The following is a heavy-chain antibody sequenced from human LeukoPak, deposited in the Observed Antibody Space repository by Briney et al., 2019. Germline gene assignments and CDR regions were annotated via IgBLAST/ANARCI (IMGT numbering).Heavy chain of an antibody. J-gene: IGHJ4*02. Sequence: SETLSLTCTVSGYSISSGYYWGWIRQPPGKGLEWIGSIYHSGSTYYNPSLKSRVTISVDTSKNQFSLKLSSVTAADTAVYYCARARPYYDILTDYYFDYWDQGTLVTVSS. D-gene: IGHD3-9*01. CDR3: ARARPYYDILTDYYFDY. CDR2: IYHSGST. V-gene: IGHV4-38-2*02. CDR1: GYSISSGYY.